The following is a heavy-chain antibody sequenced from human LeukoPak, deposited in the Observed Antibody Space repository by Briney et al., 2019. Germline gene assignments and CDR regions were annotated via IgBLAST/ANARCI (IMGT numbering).Heavy chain of an antibody. CDR3: ARGPLSSITIFGVVIMGPFDY. V-gene: IGHV1-69*05. D-gene: IGHD3-3*01. J-gene: IGHJ4*02. Sequence: VKVSCKASSSTFSSYAISWVLQAPGQGLEWMGGIIPIFGTANYAQKFQGRVTITTDESTSTAYMELSSLRSEDTAVYYCARGPLSSITIFGVVIMGPFDYWGQGTLVTVSS. CDR1: SSTFSSYA. CDR2: IIPIFGTA.